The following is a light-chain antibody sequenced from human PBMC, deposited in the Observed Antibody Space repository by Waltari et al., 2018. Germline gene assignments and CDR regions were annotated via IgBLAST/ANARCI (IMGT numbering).Light chain of an antibody. CDR1: SSDVGTSNS. CDR3: SSQSSDNVVL. V-gene: IGLV2-14*03. CDR2: DVS. Sequence: QSALTQPASVSGSPGQSITISCTGTSSDVGTSNSVSWYQDHPGQGPKLIIYDVSDRPSAVSARFSGSTSGNTASLTISGLQAEDEADYYCSSQSSDNVVLFGGGTKVTVL. J-gene: IGLJ3*02.